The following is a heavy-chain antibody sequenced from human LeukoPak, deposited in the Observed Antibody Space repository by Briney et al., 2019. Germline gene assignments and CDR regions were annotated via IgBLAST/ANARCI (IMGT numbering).Heavy chain of an antibody. J-gene: IGHJ4*02. CDR1: GGSISSYY. CDR2: IYYSGGT. V-gene: IGHV4-59*01. CDR3: ARVVRVYGGNPFDY. D-gene: IGHD4-23*01. Sequence: SETLSLTCAVSGGSISSYYWSWIRQPPGKGLEWVGYIYYSGGTNYNPSLKSRVTISVDTSKNQFSLKLSSVTAADTAVYYCARVVRVYGGNPFDYWGQGTLVTVSS.